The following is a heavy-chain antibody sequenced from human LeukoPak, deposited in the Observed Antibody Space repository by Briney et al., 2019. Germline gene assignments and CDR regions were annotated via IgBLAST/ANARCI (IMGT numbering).Heavy chain of an antibody. CDR1: GGSFSSYY. V-gene: IGHV4-4*07. CDR3: ARDNLNYYGSGSYQY. J-gene: IGHJ4*02. Sequence: SETLSLTCAVYGGSFSSYYWSWIRQPAGKGLEWIGRIYTSGSTNYNPSLKSRVTMSVDTSKNQFSLKLSSVTAADTAVYYCARDNLNYYGSGSYQYWGQGTLVTVSS. CDR2: IYTSGST. D-gene: IGHD3-10*01.